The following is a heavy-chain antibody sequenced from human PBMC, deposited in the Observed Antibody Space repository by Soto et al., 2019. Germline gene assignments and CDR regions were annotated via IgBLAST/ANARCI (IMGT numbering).Heavy chain of an antibody. J-gene: IGHJ4*02. D-gene: IGHD1-26*01. Sequence: LSLSSVVSGFTFSMYWMHWVGRAPGKGLVWVSRMNSDGGSTSYADSVKGGFTISRDNAKNRLYLQMNSLRAEDTAVYYCARGAIVGARRVDYWGQGTLVTVSS. CDR1: GFTFSMYW. V-gene: IGHV3-74*01. CDR2: MNSDGGST. CDR3: ARGAIVGARRVDY.